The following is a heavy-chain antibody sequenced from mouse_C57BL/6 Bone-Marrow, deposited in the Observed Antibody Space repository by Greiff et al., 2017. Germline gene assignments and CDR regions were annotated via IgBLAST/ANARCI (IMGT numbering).Heavy chain of an antibody. J-gene: IGHJ4*01. CDR3: ARKRAMDY. Sequence: EVQVVESGGGLVKPGGSLKLSCAASGFTFSDYGMHWVRQAPEKGLEWVAYISRGSSTIYYADTVKGRFTISRDKANNTLFLQMTSLRSEDTAMYYCARKRAMDYWGQGTSVTVSS. CDR1: GFTFSDYG. V-gene: IGHV5-17*01. CDR2: ISRGSSTI.